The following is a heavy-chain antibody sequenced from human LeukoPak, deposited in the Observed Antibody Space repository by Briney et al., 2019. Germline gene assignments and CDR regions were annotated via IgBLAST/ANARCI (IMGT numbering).Heavy chain of an antibody. D-gene: IGHD3-22*01. CDR1: RFDFSRYV. CDR2: ISPEGYMK. CDR3: ARDAENQVYYYDSSGYYGYYGMDV. J-gene: IGHJ6*02. V-gene: IGHV3-30-3*01. Sequence: PGGSLRLSCAASRFDFSRYVIHWGRQGPGKGLEWVAVISPEGYMKDYADSVKGRFTISRDNSKNTLYLQMNSLRAEDTAVYYCARDAENQVYYYDSSGYYGYYGMDVWGQGTTVTVSS.